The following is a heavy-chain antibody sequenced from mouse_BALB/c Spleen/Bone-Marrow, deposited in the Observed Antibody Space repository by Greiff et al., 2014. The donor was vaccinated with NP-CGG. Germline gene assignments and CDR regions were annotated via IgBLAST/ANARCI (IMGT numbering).Heavy chain of an antibody. D-gene: IGHD1-1*01. CDR1: GFTFSSYA. CDR2: ISSGGSYT. CDR3: ARHDYYGSSPHWYFDV. Sequence: EVQLQESGGGLVKPGGSLKLSCAASGFTFSSYAMSWVRQTPEKRLEWVANISSGGSYTYYADSVKGRFTISRDTAKNTLYLQMMSLRSEESAMYYCARHDYYGSSPHWYFDVWGAGTTVTVSS. J-gene: IGHJ1*01. V-gene: IGHV5-9-3*01.